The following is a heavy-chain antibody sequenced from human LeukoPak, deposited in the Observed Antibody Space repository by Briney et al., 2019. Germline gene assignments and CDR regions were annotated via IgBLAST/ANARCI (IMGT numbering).Heavy chain of an antibody. D-gene: IGHD3-10*01. CDR1: GDSIGSRY. J-gene: IGHJ4*02. CDR3: ARGGIDYGYYFDN. V-gene: IGHV4-59*11. Sequence: KPSETLSLTCTVSGDSIGSRYWSWIRQPPGKGLEWIGYIFYTGSTDYNPSLKSRVTISVDTSKNQFSLRLSSVTAADTVLYYCARGGIDYGYYFDNWGQGTLVTVSS. CDR2: IFYTGST.